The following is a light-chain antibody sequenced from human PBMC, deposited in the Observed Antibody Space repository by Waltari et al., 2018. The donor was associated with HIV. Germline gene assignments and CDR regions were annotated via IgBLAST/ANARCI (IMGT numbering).Light chain of an antibody. J-gene: IGKJ1*01. CDR2: GAS. CDR3: QQYGSSPAT. V-gene: IGKV3-20*01. Sequence: EIVLTQPPGTLSLSPGERANFSCRASQRVSSNSLAWYHQKPGQAPRLLIYGASSRATGIPDRFSGSGSGTDFTLTISRLEPEDFAVYYCQQYGSSPATFGQGTKVEIK. CDR1: QRVSSNS.